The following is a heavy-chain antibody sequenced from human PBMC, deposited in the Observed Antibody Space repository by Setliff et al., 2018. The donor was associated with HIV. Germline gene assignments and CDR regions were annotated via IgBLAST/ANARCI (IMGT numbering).Heavy chain of an antibody. V-gene: IGHV5-51*01. J-gene: IGHJ3*02. CDR3: ARPQYHQSSDAFDI. CDR1: GYKFTDYW. CDR2: IYGDGSDP. Sequence: PGEPLKISCKGFGYKFTDYWVGWVRQMPGEGLEWMGVIYGDGSDPRYSPSFQGQVTISVDKSINTAYLRWTSLKASDTALYYCARPQYHQSSDAFDIWGQGTMVTVSS.